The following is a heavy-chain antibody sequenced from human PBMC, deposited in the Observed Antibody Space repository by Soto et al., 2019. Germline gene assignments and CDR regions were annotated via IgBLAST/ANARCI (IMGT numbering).Heavy chain of an antibody. CDR1: GFTFSSYT. J-gene: IGHJ4*02. CDR2: ISSSGTYI. D-gene: IGHD3-10*01. CDR3: AGMDYYTSGPDY. V-gene: IGHV3-21*02. Sequence: EVQLVESGGGLVKPGGSLRLSCAASGFTFSSYTMNWVRQAPGKGLEWVSSISSSGTYINYADPVKGRFTISRDNAKNSLYLQMSSLRVEDTAVYYCAGMDYYTSGPDYWGQGTLVTVSS.